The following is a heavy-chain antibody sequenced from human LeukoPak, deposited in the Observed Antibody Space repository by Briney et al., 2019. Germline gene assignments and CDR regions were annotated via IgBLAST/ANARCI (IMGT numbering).Heavy chain of an antibody. Sequence: SETLSLTRSVSGGSINTYYWSWIRQTPGKGLEWIGFIYYTGSTNYSPSLKSRVTMSVDTSKSQFSLKLTSVTAADTALYYCARGANRLDSWGRGTLVTVSS. J-gene: IGHJ4*02. CDR1: GGSINTYY. CDR2: IYYTGST. D-gene: IGHD1-14*01. V-gene: IGHV4-59*12. CDR3: ARGANRLDS.